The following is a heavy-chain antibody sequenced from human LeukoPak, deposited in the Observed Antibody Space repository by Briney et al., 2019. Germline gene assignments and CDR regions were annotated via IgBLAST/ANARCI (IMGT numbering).Heavy chain of an antibody. CDR2: ISTSSSSM. Sequence: NPGGSLRFSCAASGFTFSDYYLSWIRQAPGKGLEWVSYISTSSSSMYYADSVEGRFTISRDNAKNSLYLQMNSLRAEDTAVYYCARGHYGLDVWGQGTTVTVSS. J-gene: IGHJ6*02. V-gene: IGHV3-11*01. CDR3: ARGHYGLDV. CDR1: GFTFSDYY.